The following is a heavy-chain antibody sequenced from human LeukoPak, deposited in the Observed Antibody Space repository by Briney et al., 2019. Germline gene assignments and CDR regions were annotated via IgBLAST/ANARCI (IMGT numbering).Heavy chain of an antibody. CDR2: IDPSDSYT. D-gene: IGHD3-10*01. J-gene: IGHJ4*02. V-gene: IGHV5-10-1*01. CDR3: ARLGADYGSGSYYTDY. Sequence: GDSLRISCKGSGYSFTSYWISWVRQMPGKGLGGMGRIDPSDSYTNYNPSFQGHVTISADKSIRTAYLQWSSLKASDTAMYYCARLGADYGSGSYYTDYWGQGTLVTVPS. CDR1: GYSFTSYW.